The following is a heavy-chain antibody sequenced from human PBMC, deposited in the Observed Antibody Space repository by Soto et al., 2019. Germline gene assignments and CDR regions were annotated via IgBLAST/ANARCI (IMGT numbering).Heavy chain of an antibody. V-gene: IGHV1-69*13. J-gene: IGHJ3*02. Sequence: GASVKVSCKASGGTFSSYAISWVRQAPGQGLEWMGGIIPIFGTANYAQKFQGRVTITADESTSTAYTELSSLRSEDTAVYYCARGLGAPAAFDIWGQGTMVTVSS. CDR2: IIPIFGTA. CDR3: ARGLGAPAAFDI. D-gene: IGHD4-17*01. CDR1: GGTFSSYA.